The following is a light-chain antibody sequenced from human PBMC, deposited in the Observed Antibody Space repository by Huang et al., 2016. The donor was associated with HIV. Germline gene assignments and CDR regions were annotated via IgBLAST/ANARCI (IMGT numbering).Light chain of an antibody. J-gene: IGKJ2*01. CDR1: QSVKNK. CDR2: GAS. V-gene: IGKV3-15*01. Sequence: ELVMTQSPATMSVSPGERATLSCRASQSVKNKVAWYQQRAGQPPRLLIHGASTRAKGIPTRFSGSGSGTEFTLTISSLQSDDCAVYYCQQYNDWPRTFGQGTKLEIK. CDR3: QQYNDWPRT.